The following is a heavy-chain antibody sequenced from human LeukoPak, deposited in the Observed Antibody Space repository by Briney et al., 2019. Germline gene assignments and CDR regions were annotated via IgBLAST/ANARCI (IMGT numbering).Heavy chain of an antibody. CDR3: ARGGDIVVVPAAPFDY. CDR2: INHSGST. J-gene: IGHJ4*02. CDR1: GGSLSGYY. Sequence: SETLSLTCAVYGGSLSGYYWSWIRQPPRKGLEWIGEINHSGSTHYNPPLTSRVTIPVDTSKNQFSLKLSSVTAADTAVYYCARGGDIVVVPAAPFDYWGQGTLVTVSS. V-gene: IGHV4-34*01. D-gene: IGHD2-2*01.